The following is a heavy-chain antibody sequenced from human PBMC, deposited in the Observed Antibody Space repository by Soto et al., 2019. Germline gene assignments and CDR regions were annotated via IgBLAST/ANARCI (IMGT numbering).Heavy chain of an antibody. D-gene: IGHD2-2*02. V-gene: IGHV3-23*01. Sequence: GGSLRLSCAASGFTFSSYAMSWVRQAPGKGLEWVSAISGSGGSTYYADSVKGRFTISRDNSKNTLYLQMNSLRAEDTAVYYCAKTRIVVVPAAIEWFDPWGQGTLVTVSS. J-gene: IGHJ5*02. CDR1: GFTFSSYA. CDR3: AKTRIVVVPAAIEWFDP. CDR2: ISGSGGST.